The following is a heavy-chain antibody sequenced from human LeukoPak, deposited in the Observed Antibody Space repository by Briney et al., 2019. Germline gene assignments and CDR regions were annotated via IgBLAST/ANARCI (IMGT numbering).Heavy chain of an antibody. Sequence: PGGSLRLSCAASGFAFSSYWMAWVRQAPGKGVEGVANIKEYGSEIYYVDSVKGRFTISRDNAKNSLYLQMNNLRVEDTAVYYCARGVYDWGYWGQGTLVTVSS. J-gene: IGHJ4*02. D-gene: IGHD3-16*01. CDR1: GFAFSSYW. V-gene: IGHV3-7*04. CDR2: IKEYGSEI. CDR3: ARGVYDWGY.